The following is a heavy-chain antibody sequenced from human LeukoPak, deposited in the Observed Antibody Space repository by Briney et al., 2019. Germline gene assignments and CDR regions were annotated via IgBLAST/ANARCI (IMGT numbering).Heavy chain of an antibody. Sequence: SETLSLTCTVSGGSISSYYWSWIRQPPGKGLEWIGEINHSGSTNYNPSLKSRVTISVDTSKNQFSPKLSSVTAADTAVYYCARGGYYDSSGYYYRSFDYWGQGTLVTVSS. CDR1: GGSISSYY. J-gene: IGHJ4*02. V-gene: IGHV4-34*01. CDR2: INHSGST. CDR3: ARGGYYDSSGYYYRSFDY. D-gene: IGHD3-22*01.